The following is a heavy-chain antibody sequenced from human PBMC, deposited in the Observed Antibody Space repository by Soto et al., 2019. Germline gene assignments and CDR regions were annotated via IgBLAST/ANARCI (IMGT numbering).Heavy chain of an antibody. Sequence: SETLSLTCAVYGGSFSGYYWSWIRQPPGKGLEWIGEINHSGSTNYNPSLKSRVTISVDTSKNQFSLKLSSVTAADTAVYYCARGPIAAAGTERFDPWGQGTLVT. CDR2: INHSGST. V-gene: IGHV4-34*01. D-gene: IGHD6-13*01. CDR1: GGSFSGYY. J-gene: IGHJ5*02. CDR3: ARGPIAAAGTERFDP.